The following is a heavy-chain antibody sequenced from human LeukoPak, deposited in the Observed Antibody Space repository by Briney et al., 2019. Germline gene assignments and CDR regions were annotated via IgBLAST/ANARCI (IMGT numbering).Heavy chain of an antibody. Sequence: PLETLSLTCTVSSGSISSTTYYWGWIRQPPGKGLEWIGSIYYSGSTYYNPSLKSRVTISVDTSKNQFSLKLSSVTAADTAVYYCARMVRGAGTCFDYWGQGTLVTVSS. CDR1: SGSISSTTYY. V-gene: IGHV4-39*07. D-gene: IGHD3-10*01. CDR2: IYYSGST. CDR3: ARMVRGAGTCFDY. J-gene: IGHJ4*02.